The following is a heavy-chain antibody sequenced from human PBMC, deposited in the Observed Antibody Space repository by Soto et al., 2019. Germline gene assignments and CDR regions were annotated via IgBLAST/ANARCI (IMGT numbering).Heavy chain of an antibody. CDR3: ASATTDTAMAPGY. Sequence: PSETLSLTCAVSGGSIISGGYSFICIRQPPWNGLEWIGYIYHSGSTYYNPSLKSRVTISVDRSKNQFSLKLSSVTAADTAVYYCASATTDTAMAPGYWGQGTLVTVSS. D-gene: IGHD5-18*01. J-gene: IGHJ4*02. CDR1: GGSIISGGYS. CDR2: IYHSGST. V-gene: IGHV4-30-2*01.